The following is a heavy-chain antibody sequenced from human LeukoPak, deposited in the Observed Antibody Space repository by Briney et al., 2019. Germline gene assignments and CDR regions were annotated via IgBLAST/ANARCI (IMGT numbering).Heavy chain of an antibody. V-gene: IGHV4-39*01. D-gene: IGHD2-2*01. J-gene: IGHJ4*02. Sequence: SETLSLTCTVSGGSISSSSYYWGWIRQPPGRGLEWIRSIYYSGNTYYHPSLKSRVTISVDTSKNQFSLKLSSVTAADTAVYYCARRDKGRPSPTDYWGQGTLVTVSS. CDR3: ARRDKGRPSPTDY. CDR2: IYYSGNT. CDR1: GGSISSSSYY.